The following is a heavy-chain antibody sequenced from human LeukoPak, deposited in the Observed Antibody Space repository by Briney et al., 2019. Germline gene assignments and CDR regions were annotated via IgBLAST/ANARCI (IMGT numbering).Heavy chain of an antibody. V-gene: IGHV3-23*01. J-gene: IGHJ4*02. CDR3: ANTLARFDY. CDR2: ISSSGVST. Sequence: PGGSLRLSCAASGFTFNNYAMNWVRQAPGKGLEWVSSISSSGVSTYYADSVKGRFTISRDNSKNTLYLQMNSLRAEDTAVYYCANTLARFDYWGQGTLVTVSS. CDR1: GFTFNNYA.